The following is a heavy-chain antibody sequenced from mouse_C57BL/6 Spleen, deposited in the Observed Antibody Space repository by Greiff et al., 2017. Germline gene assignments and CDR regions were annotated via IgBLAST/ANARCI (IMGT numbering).Heavy chain of an antibody. CDR1: GYTFTSYW. CDR2: IYPGNSDT. CDR3: TRSLTGRGDFDY. V-gene: IGHV1-5*01. Sequence: VHVKQSGTVLARPGASVKMSCKTSGYTFTSYWMHWVKQRPGQGLEWIGAIYPGNSDTSYNQKFKGKAKLTAVTSASTAYMELSSLTNEDSAVYYCTRSLTGRGDFDYWGQGTTLTVSS. D-gene: IGHD4-1*01. J-gene: IGHJ2*01.